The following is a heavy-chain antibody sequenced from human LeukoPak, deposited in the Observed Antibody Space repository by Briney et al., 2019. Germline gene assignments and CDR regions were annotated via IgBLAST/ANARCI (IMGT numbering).Heavy chain of an antibody. Sequence: GGSLRLSCAAFGFTVSSNYMSWVRQAPGKGLEWVSVIYSGGSTYYADSVKGRFTITRDNSKNTLYLQMNSLRAEDTAVYYCARTATIFGVVTADYWGQGTLVTVSS. J-gene: IGHJ4*02. V-gene: IGHV3-66*02. CDR3: ARTATIFGVVTADY. CDR1: GFTVSSNY. CDR2: IYSGGST. D-gene: IGHD3-3*01.